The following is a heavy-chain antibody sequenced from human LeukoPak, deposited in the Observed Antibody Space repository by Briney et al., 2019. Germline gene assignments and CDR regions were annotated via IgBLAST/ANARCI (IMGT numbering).Heavy chain of an antibody. CDR3: ARDVGEYCSSTNCYASHY. CDR2: INPHSGGT. D-gene: IGHD2-2*01. CDR1: GYTFTVYY. Sequence: ASVTVSCTASGYTFTVYYIHWVRQAPGQGLEWMGWINPHSGGTNYAQKFQGGVTMTRDTSITTAYMELSSLRSDDTAVYYCARDVGEYCSSTNCYASHYWGQGTLVTVSS. V-gene: IGHV1-2*02. J-gene: IGHJ4*02.